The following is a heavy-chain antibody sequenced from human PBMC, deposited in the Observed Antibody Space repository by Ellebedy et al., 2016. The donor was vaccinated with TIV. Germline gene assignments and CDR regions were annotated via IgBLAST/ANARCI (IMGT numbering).Heavy chain of an antibody. CDR2: IGTDGTGT. Sequence: GESLKISXAASGFTFSNYWMHWVRQAPGKGLVWVSRIGTDGTGTIYADSVKGRFTISRDNAKSSVFLQMDSLRVEDTAVYYCARGPYYFDTSGTTRLGEALDMWGQGTMVTVAS. V-gene: IGHV3-74*01. CDR1: GFTFSNYW. CDR3: ARGPYYFDTSGTTRLGEALDM. J-gene: IGHJ3*02. D-gene: IGHD3-22*01.